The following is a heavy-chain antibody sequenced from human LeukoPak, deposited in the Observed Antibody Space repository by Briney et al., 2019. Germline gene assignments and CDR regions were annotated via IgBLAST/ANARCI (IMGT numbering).Heavy chain of an antibody. Sequence: SETLSLTCAVSGGSISSGGYSWSWIRQPPGKGLEWIGYIYHSGSTYYNPSLKSRATISVDRSKNQFSLKLSSVTAADTAVYYCGSSGYAPDAFDIWGQGTMVTVSS. CDR3: GSSGYAPDAFDI. CDR1: GGSISSGGYS. D-gene: IGHD3-22*01. CDR2: IYHSGST. V-gene: IGHV4-30-2*01. J-gene: IGHJ3*02.